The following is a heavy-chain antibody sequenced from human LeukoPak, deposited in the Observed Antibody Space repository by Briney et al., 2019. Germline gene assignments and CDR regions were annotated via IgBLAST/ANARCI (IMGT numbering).Heavy chain of an antibody. CDR1: GGTFNSYA. CDR2: IIPIFGTA. J-gene: IGHJ4*02. CDR3: VSYYDSSGYKDY. Sequence: SVKVSCKASGGTFNSYAISWVRQAPGQGLEWMGGIIPIFGTANYAQKFQGRVTITADESTSTAFMELSSLRSDDTAVYYCVSYYDSSGYKDYWGQGTLVTVSS. D-gene: IGHD3-22*01. V-gene: IGHV1-69*13.